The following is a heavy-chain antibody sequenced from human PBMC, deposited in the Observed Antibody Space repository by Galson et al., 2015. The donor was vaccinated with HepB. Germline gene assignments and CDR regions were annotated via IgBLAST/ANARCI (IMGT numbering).Heavy chain of an antibody. J-gene: IGHJ3*01. D-gene: IGHD6-19*01. V-gene: IGHV1-46*01. CDR3: ARIISGSAFDL. CDR2: INPSGGTT. CDR1: GYTFTDYY. Sequence: SVKVSCKASGYTFTDYYMHWVRQAPGQGLEWMGIINPSGGTTIYAQKFQGRVTMTRDMSTSTVYMELSSLRSEDMAVYYCARIISGSAFDLWGQGTMVTVSS.